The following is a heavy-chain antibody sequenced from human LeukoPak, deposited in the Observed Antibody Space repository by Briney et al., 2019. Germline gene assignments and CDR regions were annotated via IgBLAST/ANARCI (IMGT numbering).Heavy chain of an antibody. CDR1: GFTFDDYA. J-gene: IGHJ4*02. CDR2: ISWNSGSI. D-gene: IGHD2-15*01. CDR3: AKDRVYCSGGSCYSLFDY. Sequence: GGSLRLSCAASGFTFDDYAMHWVRHAPGKGLEWVSGISWNSGSIGYADSVKGRFTISRDNAKNSLYLQMNSLRAEDTALYYCAKDRVYCSGGSCYSLFDYWDQGTLVTVSS. V-gene: IGHV3-9*01.